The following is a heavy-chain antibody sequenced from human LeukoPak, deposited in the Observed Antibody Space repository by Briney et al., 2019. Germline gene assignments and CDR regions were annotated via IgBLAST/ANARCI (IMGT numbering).Heavy chain of an antibody. CDR2: IYTSGST. V-gene: IGHV4-4*07. J-gene: IGHJ6*03. D-gene: IGHD3-16*01. CDR1: GGSISSYY. CDR3: ARELGDYGSGSSYDYYYYYMDV. Sequence: SETLSLTCTVSGGSISSYYWSWIRQPAGKGLEWIRSIYTSGSTNYNPSLKSRVTISVDTSKNHFSLKLSSVTAADTAVYYCARELGDYGSGSSYDYYYYYMDVWGKGTTVTISS.